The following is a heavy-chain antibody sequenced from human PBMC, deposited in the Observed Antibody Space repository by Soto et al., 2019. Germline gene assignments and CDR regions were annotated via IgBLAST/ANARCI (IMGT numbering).Heavy chain of an antibody. J-gene: IGHJ6*02. CDR1: GFTFSAFG. V-gene: IGHV3-30*18. Sequence: QMKLVESGGGVVQPGTSLRLSCVASGFTFSAFGMHWVRQAPGKGLEWVAIPSYGGSNKDYGDSVQGRFTISRDNSRDALYQQMNSLRDEDTAVYYCAKGPLRFPDYGDYDYYSYGMDAWGQGTTVTVSS. D-gene: IGHD4-17*01. CDR2: PSYGGSNK. CDR3: AKGPLRFPDYGDYDYYSYGMDA.